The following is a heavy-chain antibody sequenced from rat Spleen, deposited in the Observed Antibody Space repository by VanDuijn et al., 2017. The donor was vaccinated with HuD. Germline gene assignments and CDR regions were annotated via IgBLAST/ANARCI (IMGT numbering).Heavy chain of an antibody. D-gene: IGHD1-11*01. CDR2: IWNTGGT. J-gene: IGHJ2*01. Sequence: QVQLKESGPGLVQPSQTLSLTCTVAGFSLTSYNVHWVRQPPGKGLEWMGVIWNTGGTRYNSALKSRLSISKDTSKSQVFLKMNSLQTEDTATYYCARDLYGGYPYWGQGVMVTVSS. V-gene: IGHV2-41*01. CDR3: ARDLYGGYPY. CDR1: GFSLTSYN.